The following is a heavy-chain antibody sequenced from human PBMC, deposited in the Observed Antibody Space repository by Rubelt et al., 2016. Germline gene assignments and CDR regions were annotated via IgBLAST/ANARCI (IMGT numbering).Heavy chain of an antibody. Sequence: QLQLQESGPGLVKPSETLSLTCSVSDGFISGSDYYWGWIRQPPGKGLEWIAYMYYSGDTYYNPSLTSRVTISLDTSQDTFPLQMNAVNAADTAVDYCARGPTEAGDGMDVWGQGTTVTVSS. CDR2: MYYSGDT. V-gene: IGHV4-31*03. D-gene: IGHD1-26*01. J-gene: IGHJ6*02. CDR1: DGFISGSDYY. CDR3: ARGPTEAGDGMDV.